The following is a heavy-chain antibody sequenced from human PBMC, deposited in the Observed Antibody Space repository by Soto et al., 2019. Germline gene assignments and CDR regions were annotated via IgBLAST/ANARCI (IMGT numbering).Heavy chain of an antibody. CDR2: IYCDDDK. CDR1: GFSLSTNGMG. J-gene: IGHJ4*02. Sequence: QITVKESGLTLVKPTETLTLTCTFSGFSLSTNGMGVGWIRQPPGKALEWLALIYCDDDKRYSQYLRSGLTIIKDTTNNPGDLTTSNMDPVDTGTYYCARHTRGVYDLDRLWEKFDYWGQGTLVTVSS. CDR3: ARHTRGVYDLDRLWEKFDY. D-gene: IGHD5-12*01. V-gene: IGHV2-5*02.